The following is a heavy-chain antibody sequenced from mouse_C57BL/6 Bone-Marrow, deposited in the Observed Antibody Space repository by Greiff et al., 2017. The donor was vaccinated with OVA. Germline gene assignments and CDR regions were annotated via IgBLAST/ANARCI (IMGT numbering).Heavy chain of an antibody. V-gene: IGHV1-50*01. Sequence: VQLQQPGAELVKPGASVKLSCKASGYTFTSYWMQWVKQRPGQGLEWIGEIDPSDSYTYYTQKFQGKATLTVDPSSSTAYMQLSSLTSEDSAVYFCARSYYYGSSPWYFDYWGQGTTLTVSS. CDR1: GYTFTSYW. D-gene: IGHD1-1*01. J-gene: IGHJ2*01. CDR3: ARSYYYGSSPWYFDY. CDR2: IDPSDSYT.